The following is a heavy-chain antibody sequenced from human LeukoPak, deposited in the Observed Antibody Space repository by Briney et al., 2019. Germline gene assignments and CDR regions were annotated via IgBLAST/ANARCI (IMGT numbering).Heavy chain of an antibody. V-gene: IGHV3-23*01. CDR3: ARELYTRDGYNSYMDV. Sequence: PGGSLRLSCAASGFTLNSDAMSWVRQAPGKGLEWVSAISGDSTYYAGSVKGRFTISRDNAKNSLYLQMNSLRAEDTAVYYCARELYTRDGYNSYMDVWGRGTTVTVSS. CDR1: GFTLNSDA. D-gene: IGHD5-24*01. CDR2: ISGDST. J-gene: IGHJ6*03.